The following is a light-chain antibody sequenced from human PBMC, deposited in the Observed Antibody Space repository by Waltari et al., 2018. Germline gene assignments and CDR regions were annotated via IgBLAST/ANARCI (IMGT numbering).Light chain of an antibody. CDR3: QQYNSYSLLS. Sequence: DIQMTQSPSSLSASVGDRFTITCRASQSISNWLAWYQQKPGKAPKLLIYKASTLESGVPSRFSGRGSGTEFTLTSSSLQPDDFATYYCQQYNSYSLLSFGGGTKVEIK. CDR2: KAS. V-gene: IGKV1-5*03. J-gene: IGKJ4*01. CDR1: QSISNW.